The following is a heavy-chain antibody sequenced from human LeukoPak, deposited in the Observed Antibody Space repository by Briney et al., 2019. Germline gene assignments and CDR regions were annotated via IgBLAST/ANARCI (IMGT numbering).Heavy chain of an antibody. CDR3: ARGPHYYDSSGYYYRLLDY. CDR2: ISYDGSNK. V-gene: IGHV3-30-3*01. CDR1: GFTFSSYA. Sequence: PGRSLRLSCAASGFTFSSYAMHWVRQAPGKGLEWVAVISYDGSNKYYADSVEGRFTISRDNSKNTLYLQMNSLRAEDTAVYYCARGPHYYDSSGYYYRLLDYWGQGTLVTVSS. D-gene: IGHD3-22*01. J-gene: IGHJ4*02.